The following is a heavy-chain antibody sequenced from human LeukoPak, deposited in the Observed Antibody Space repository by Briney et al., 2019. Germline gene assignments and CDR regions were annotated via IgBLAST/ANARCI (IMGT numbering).Heavy chain of an antibody. CDR1: GFTCSSFA. CDR2: LNGWGGST. Sequence: GGSLTLSCAASGFTCSSFALIWVPQARGEGGVGVSSLNGWGGSTYYADSVKGRFTISRDNSKSTLYLQMNSLRAGDTALYYCAKAGYINYYAYYYIDLWGKGTTVTVSS. V-gene: IGHV3-23*01. J-gene: IGHJ6*03. CDR3: AKAGYINYYAYYYIDL. D-gene: IGHD3-9*01.